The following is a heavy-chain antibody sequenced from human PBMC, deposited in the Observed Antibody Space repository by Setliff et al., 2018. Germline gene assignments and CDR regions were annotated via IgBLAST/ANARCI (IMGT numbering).Heavy chain of an antibody. CDR3: AREQWLDPPGYYYMDV. Sequence: KPSETLSLTCTVSGGSISSYYWSWTRQPAGKGLEWIGHIHIGGSANYNPSLKSRVTMSIDTSKNQFSLKLNSVTDADMAVYYCAREQWLDPPGYYYMDVWAKGTTVTVSS. D-gene: IGHD6-19*01. V-gene: IGHV4-4*07. J-gene: IGHJ6*03. CDR1: GGSISSYY. CDR2: IHIGGSA.